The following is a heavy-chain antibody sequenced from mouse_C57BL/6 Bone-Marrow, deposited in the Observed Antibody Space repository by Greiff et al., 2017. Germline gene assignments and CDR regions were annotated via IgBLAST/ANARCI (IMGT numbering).Heavy chain of an antibody. J-gene: IGHJ3*01. CDR2: IDPENGDT. V-gene: IGHV14-4*01. CDR1: GFNIKDDY. D-gene: IGHD1-1*01. CDR3: TDYYGSSGAY. Sequence: VQLQQPGAELVRPGASVKLSCTASGFNIKDDYMHWVKQRPEQGLEWIGWIDPENGDTEYASKFQGKATITADTSSNTAYLQLSSLTSEDTAVYYCTDYYGSSGAYWGQGTLVTVSA.